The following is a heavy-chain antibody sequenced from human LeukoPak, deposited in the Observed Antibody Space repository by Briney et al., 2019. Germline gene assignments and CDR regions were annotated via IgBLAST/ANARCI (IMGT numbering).Heavy chain of an antibody. D-gene: IGHD3-3*01. J-gene: IGHJ5*02. V-gene: IGHV5-51*01. CDR2: IFPGDSHT. Sequence: GESLKISCKGSGYSFTNYWIGWVRQMPGKGLEWMGIIFPGDSHTRYSPSFQGQVTMSADKSISTAYLQWSSLRASDTAMYYCARSSVNWFDPWDQGTLVTVSS. CDR3: ARSSVNWFDP. CDR1: GYSFTNYW.